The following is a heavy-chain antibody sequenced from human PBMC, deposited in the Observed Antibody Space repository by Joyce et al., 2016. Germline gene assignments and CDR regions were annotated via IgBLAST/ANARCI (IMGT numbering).Heavy chain of an antibody. J-gene: IGHJ4*02. CDR3: STDGDDYGDYFLFGY. Sequence: EVQLVESGGDLAKPGGSLRISCAASGFTFNNAWMNWVRQAPGKGLEWVARSKSESGGATTHYAAPVKGRFTISRDDSKITLYLQMNNLKTEDTALYYCSTDGDDYGDYFLFGYWGQGALVTVSS. CDR1: GFTFNNAW. CDR2: SKSESGGATT. D-gene: IGHD4-17*01. V-gene: IGHV3-15*06.